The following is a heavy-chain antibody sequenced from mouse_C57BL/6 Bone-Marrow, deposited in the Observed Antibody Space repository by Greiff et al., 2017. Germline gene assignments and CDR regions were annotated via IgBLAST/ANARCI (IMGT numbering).Heavy chain of an antibody. D-gene: IGHD1-1*01. CDR1: GFNIKDYY. V-gene: IGHV14-4*01. CDR3: TPITTVVAPFAY. J-gene: IGHJ3*01. Sequence: VQLQQSGAELVRPGASVKLSCTASGFNIKDYYMHWVKQRPEQGLEWIGWIDPENGDTEYASKFQGKATITADTTSNTAYLQLSSLTSEDTAVYYCTPITTVVAPFAYWVQGTLVTVSA. CDR2: IDPENGDT.